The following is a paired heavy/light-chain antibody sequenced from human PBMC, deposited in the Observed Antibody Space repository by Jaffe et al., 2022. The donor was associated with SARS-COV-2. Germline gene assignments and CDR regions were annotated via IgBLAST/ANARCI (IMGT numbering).Heavy chain of an antibody. CDR2: ITASGDNA. Sequence: EVQLAESGGGLVQPGGSLRLACAASGITFSKYAMSWVRQAPGKGLEWVSAITASGDNAYYADSVKGRFTISRDNSKYTLYLQMNSLRAEDTAVYYCAKDWSESTNWAYFDYWGQGTLVTVSS. CDR1: GITFSKYA. D-gene: IGHD1-1*01. V-gene: IGHV3-23*04. J-gene: IGHJ4*02. CDR3: AKDWSESTNWAYFDY.
Light chain of an antibody. Sequence: DIVMTQSPDSLAVSLGERATINCKSSQSVLYSSNNKNYLVWYQQKPGQPPKLLIYWASTRESGVPDRFSGSGSGTDFTLTISSLQAEDVAVYYCQQYYTTPYTFGQGTKLEIK. J-gene: IGKJ2*01. CDR1: QSVLYSSNNKNY. V-gene: IGKV4-1*01. CDR2: WAS. CDR3: QQYYTTPYT.